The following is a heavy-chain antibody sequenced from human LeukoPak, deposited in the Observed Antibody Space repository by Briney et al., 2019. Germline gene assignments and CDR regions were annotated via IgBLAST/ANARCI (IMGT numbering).Heavy chain of an antibody. CDR1: GYSFTSYW. D-gene: IGHD3-10*01. Sequence: GESLKISCKGSGYSFTSYWIGWVRQMPGKGLEWMGIIYPGDSDTRYSPSFQGQVTISADKSISTAYLQWSSLKASDTAMYYCARVRGVYGSGSYYNYLDYWGQGTLVTVSS. CDR2: IYPGDSDT. V-gene: IGHV5-51*01. CDR3: ARVRGVYGSGSYYNYLDY. J-gene: IGHJ4*02.